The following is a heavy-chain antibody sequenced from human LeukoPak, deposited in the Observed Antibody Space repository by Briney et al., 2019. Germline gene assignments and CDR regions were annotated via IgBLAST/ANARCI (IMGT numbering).Heavy chain of an antibody. V-gene: IGHV1-3*01. CDR3: ARESAVAAGDY. J-gene: IGHJ4*02. Sequence: ASVKVSCTASGYTFTSYAMHWVRQAPGQRLEWMGWINAGNGNTKYSQKFQGRVTITRDTSASTAYMELSSLRSEDTAVYYCARESAVAAGDYWGQGTLVTVSS. D-gene: IGHD2-15*01. CDR1: GYTFTSYA. CDR2: INAGNGNT.